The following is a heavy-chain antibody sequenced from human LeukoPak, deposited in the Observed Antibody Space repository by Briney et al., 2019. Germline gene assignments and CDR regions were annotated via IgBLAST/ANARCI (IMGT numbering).Heavy chain of an antibody. J-gene: IGHJ6*02. CDR1: GFRFSTSG. Sequence: PGGSLRLSCAASGFRFSTSGMSWVRQAPGKGLEWVSSLTSNGGTTYYADSVKGRFTISRDNSKNTLYLQTKSLRDEDTAVYYCARVQGSYGQSDVWGQGTTVTISS. CDR3: ARVQGSYGQSDV. CDR2: LTSNGGTT. D-gene: IGHD3-10*01. V-gene: IGHV3-23*01.